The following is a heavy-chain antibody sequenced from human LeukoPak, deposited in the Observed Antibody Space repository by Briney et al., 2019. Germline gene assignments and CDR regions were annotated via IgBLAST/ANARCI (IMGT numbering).Heavy chain of an antibody. V-gene: IGHV7-4-1*02. D-gene: IGHD2-2*01. CDR3: AREAPIDIVVVPAALSYSGDYYCGMDV. CDR1: GYTFTSYA. Sequence: ASVKVSCKASGYTFTSYAMNWVRQAPGQGLEWMGWINTNTGNPTYAQGFTGRFVFSLDTSVSTAYLQVSSLKAEDTAVYYCAREAPIDIVVVPAALSYSGDYYCGMDVWGQGTTVIVS. CDR2: INTNTGNP. J-gene: IGHJ6*02.